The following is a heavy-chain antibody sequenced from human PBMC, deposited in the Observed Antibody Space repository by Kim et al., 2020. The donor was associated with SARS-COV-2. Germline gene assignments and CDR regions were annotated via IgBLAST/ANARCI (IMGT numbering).Heavy chain of an antibody. CDR2: ISYDGTYN. CDR3: ARDGPRHDDMLTPYYPVWRMDV. Sequence: GGSLRLSCAASGFTFDRYAMHWARQAPGKGLEWVAVISYDGTYNHLADYVKGRFTVSRDNAKNTVSLQMNSLRTEDTAMYYCARDGPRHDDMLTPYYPVWRMDVWGQGTTVTVSS. D-gene: IGHD3-9*01. CDR1: GFTFDRYA. J-gene: IGHJ6*01. V-gene: IGHV3-30-3*01.